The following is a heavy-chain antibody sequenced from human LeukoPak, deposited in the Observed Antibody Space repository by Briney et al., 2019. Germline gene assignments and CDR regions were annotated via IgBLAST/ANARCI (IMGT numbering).Heavy chain of an antibody. Sequence: SETLSLTCTVSGGSISSGSYYWSWIRQPAGKGLEWIGRIYTSGSTNYNPSLKSRVTISVDTSKNQFSLKLSSVTAADTAVYYCARTTYYYGSGSYGGIDYWGQGTLVTVSS. V-gene: IGHV4-61*02. CDR1: GGSISSGSYY. CDR3: ARTTYYYGSGSYGGIDY. J-gene: IGHJ4*02. D-gene: IGHD3-10*01. CDR2: IYTSGST.